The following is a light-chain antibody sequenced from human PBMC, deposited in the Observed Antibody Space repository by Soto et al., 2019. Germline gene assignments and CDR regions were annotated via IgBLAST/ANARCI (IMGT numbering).Light chain of an antibody. J-gene: IGLJ1*01. V-gene: IGLV2-14*01. CDR1: SRDVGAYNY. CDR3: SSHSNITPYV. Sequence: QSALTQPASVSGSPGQSITISCTGTSRDVGAYNYVSWYQQHPGKAPKLMVYDVTNRPSGVSDRFSGAKSGNTASLTISVLQAEDEADYFCSSHSNITPYVFGTGTKLTVL. CDR2: DVT.